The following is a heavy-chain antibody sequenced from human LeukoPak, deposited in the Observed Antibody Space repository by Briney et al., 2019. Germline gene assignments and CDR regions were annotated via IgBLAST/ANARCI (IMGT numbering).Heavy chain of an antibody. CDR2: ISYDGSNK. Sequence: PGRSLRLSCAASGFTFSSYGMHWVRQAPGKGLEWVAVISYDGSNKYYADSVKGRFTISRDNSKNTLYLQMNSLRAEDTAVYYCAKNVLSTPGVYYYGMDVWGQGTTVTVSS. J-gene: IGHJ6*02. V-gene: IGHV3-30*18. CDR3: AKNVLSTPGVYYYGMDV. D-gene: IGHD2-2*01. CDR1: GFTFSSYG.